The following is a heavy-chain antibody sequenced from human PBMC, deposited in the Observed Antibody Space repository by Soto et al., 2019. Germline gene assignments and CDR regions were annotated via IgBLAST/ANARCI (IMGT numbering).Heavy chain of an antibody. CDR1: GYTFTSYY. D-gene: IGHD3-9*01. CDR2: INPSGGST. CDR3: ASPLLSILTLSPPSYYYYGMDV. V-gene: IGHV1-46*03. Sequence: GASVKVSCKASGYTFTSYYMHWVRQAPGQGLEWMGIINPSGGSTSYAQKFQGRVTMTRDTSTSTVYMELSSLRSGDTAVYYCASPLLSILTLSPPSYYYYGMDVWGQGIMVTVAS. J-gene: IGHJ6*02.